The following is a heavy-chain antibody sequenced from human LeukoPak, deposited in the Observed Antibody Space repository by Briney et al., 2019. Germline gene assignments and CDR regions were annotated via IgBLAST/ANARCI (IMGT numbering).Heavy chain of an antibody. D-gene: IGHD3-3*01. CDR1: GFTFSSYA. V-gene: IGHV3-23*01. Sequence: GGSLRLSCAASGFTFSSYAITWVRQAPGKGLEWVSAVSSNGAKTYYADSVKGRFTISRDNYKNMVFLQMNSLRAEDTAVYYCARFYDFWSGLDYWGQGTLVTVSS. J-gene: IGHJ4*02. CDR2: VSSNGAKT. CDR3: ARFYDFWSGLDY.